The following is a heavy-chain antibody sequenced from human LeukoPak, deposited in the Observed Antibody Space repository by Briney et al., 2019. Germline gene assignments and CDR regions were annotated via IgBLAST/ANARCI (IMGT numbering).Heavy chain of an antibody. V-gene: IGHV4-59*01. D-gene: IGHD3-16*01. CDR1: GGSFSGYY. CDR3: ARDDLGYYGMDV. Sequence: PSETLSLTCAVYGGSFSGYYWSWIRQPPGKGLEWIGYIYYSGSTNYNPSLKSRVTISVDTSKNQFSLKLSSVTAADTAVYYCARDDLGYYGMDVWGQGTTVTVSS. CDR2: IYYSGST. J-gene: IGHJ6*02.